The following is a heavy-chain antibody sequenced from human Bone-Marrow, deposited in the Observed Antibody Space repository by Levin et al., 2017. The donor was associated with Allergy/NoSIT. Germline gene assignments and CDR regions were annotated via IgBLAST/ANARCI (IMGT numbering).Heavy chain of an antibody. J-gene: IGHJ4*02. CDR1: GFSFRSYT. CDR3: ARDSHISSQLDY. V-gene: IGHV3-33*08. Sequence: GGSLRLSCAASGFSFRSYTMHWVRQAPGKGLEWVAFTWYDGSKTYYLDSVKGRFTISRDNSENTLHLQMNNLRAEDTAVYFCARDSHISSQLDYWGQGTLVSVSS. CDR2: TWYDGSKT. D-gene: IGHD2-21*01.